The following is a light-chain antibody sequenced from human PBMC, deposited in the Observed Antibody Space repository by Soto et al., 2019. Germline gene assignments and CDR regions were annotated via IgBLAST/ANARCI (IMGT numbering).Light chain of an antibody. V-gene: IGLV2-14*01. CDR3: CSYTIRATLV. CDR2: EVR. CDR1: TNDIGGYNY. J-gene: IGLJ3*02. Sequence: QSALTQPASVSGSPGQSITISCSGTTNDIGGYNYVSWYQHHPGKVPKVIIYEVRNRPSGVSNRFSGSKSGNTASLTISGLQAEDEADYYCCSYTIRATLVFGGGTQLTVL.